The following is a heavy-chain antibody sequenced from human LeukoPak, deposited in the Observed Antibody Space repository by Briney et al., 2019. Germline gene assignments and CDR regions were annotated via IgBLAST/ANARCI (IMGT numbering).Heavy chain of an antibody. CDR2: ISGDGGTT. Sequence: GGSLGLSCAASGLTFDDYAMHWVCQAPGKGLEWVSLISGDGGTTYYADSVKGRFTISRDNSKKSLYLQMNSLRTEDSALYYCAKQTRLCSGGSCYSAPFDYWGQGTLVTVSS. CDR1: GLTFDDYA. V-gene: IGHV3-43*02. D-gene: IGHD2-15*01. J-gene: IGHJ4*02. CDR3: AKQTRLCSGGSCYSAPFDY.